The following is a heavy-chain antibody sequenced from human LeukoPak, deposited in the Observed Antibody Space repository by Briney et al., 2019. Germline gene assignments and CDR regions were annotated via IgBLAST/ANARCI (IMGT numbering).Heavy chain of an antibody. Sequence: PGGSLRLSCAASGFTVNTYAIHWVRQAPGKGLEWVALTSSDDSNQQFADSAKGRFTISRDNSRNTVFLQMNTLRAEDTAVYYCARGDGLGSYLIDYWGQGTLVTVSS. CDR1: GFTVNTYA. D-gene: IGHD3-10*01. J-gene: IGHJ4*02. CDR2: TSSDDSNQ. CDR3: ARGDGLGSYLIDY. V-gene: IGHV3-30*04.